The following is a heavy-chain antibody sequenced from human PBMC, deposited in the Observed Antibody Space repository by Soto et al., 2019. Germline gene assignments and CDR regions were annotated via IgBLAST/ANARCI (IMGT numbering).Heavy chain of an antibody. CDR1: GFTVSSNY. CDR3: ARSSNSIAAAGTGFDH. V-gene: IGHV3-53*01. J-gene: IGHJ4*02. Sequence: QPVGSLRLSCAASGFTVSSNYMSWVRQAPGKGLEWVSVIYSGGSTYYADSVKGRFTISRDNSKNTLYLQMNSLRAEDTAVYYCARSSNSIAAAGTGFDHWGQGTLVTV. CDR2: IYSGGST. D-gene: IGHD6-13*01.